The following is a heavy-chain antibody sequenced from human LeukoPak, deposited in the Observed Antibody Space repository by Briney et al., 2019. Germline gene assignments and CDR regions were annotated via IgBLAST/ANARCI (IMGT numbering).Heavy chain of an antibody. Sequence: PGGSLRLSCAASGFPFSSYEMNWVRQAPGKGLEWVSYISRSSSIIYYEDSVKGRCTIYRDNAKNSLYLQMNSLRAEDTAVYYCTRELFDFDYWGQGTLVTVSS. J-gene: IGHJ4*02. D-gene: IGHD3-10*01. V-gene: IGHV3-48*03. CDR1: GFPFSSYE. CDR3: TRELFDFDY. CDR2: ISRSSSII.